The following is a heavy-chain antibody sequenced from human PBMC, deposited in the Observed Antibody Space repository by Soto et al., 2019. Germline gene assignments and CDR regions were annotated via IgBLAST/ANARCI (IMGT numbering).Heavy chain of an antibody. CDR1: GGTFSSYA. Sequence: QVQLVQSGAEVKKPGSSVKVSCKASGGTFSSYAISWARQAPGQGREWMGGIIPIFGTANYAQKFQGRVTITADKSTSAAYMGLSSLRSEDTAVYYCARARHAYGGNPVYRYYYDYGMYVWGQGTTVTV. CDR3: ARARHAYGGNPVYRYYYDYGMYV. J-gene: IGHJ6*02. D-gene: IGHD4-17*01. V-gene: IGHV1-69*06. CDR2: IIPIFGTA.